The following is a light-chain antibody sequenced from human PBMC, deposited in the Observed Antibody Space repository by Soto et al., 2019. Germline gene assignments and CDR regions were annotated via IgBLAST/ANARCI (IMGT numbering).Light chain of an antibody. CDR3: MQATDFPRT. CDR1: QSLVHSNGNTY. Sequence: DLVMTQTPLSSAVTLGQPASISCRSSQSLVHSNGNTYLSWLQQRPGQPPRVLIYKISNRLPGVPDRFSGSGAGTDFTLEITRVEAEDVGVYYCMQATDFPRTFGQGTKVEIK. J-gene: IGKJ1*01. CDR2: KIS. V-gene: IGKV2-24*01.